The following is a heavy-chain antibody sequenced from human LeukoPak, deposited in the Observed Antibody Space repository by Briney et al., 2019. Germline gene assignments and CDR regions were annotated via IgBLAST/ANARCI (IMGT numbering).Heavy chain of an antibody. CDR1: DGSLSGYY. J-gene: IGHJ3*02. CDR2: INHSGST. Sequence: SETLSLTCAVYDGSLSGYYWSWIRQPPGKGLEWIGEINHSGSTNYNPSLKSRVTISVDTSKNQVSLKLTSVTAADTAVYFCARGSRISMFGVTHMRGTFDIWGKGTTVTVSS. CDR3: ARGSRISMFGVTHMRGTFDI. V-gene: IGHV4-34*01. D-gene: IGHD3-3*01.